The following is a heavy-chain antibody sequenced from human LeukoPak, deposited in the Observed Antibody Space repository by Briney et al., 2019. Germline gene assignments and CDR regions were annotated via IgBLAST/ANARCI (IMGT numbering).Heavy chain of an antibody. CDR1: GYTFTSYG. D-gene: IGHD3-22*01. CDR2: ISAYNGNT. J-gene: IGHJ4*02. V-gene: IGHV1-18*01. CDR3: ARLTSNGGSGYYSFYFDY. Sequence: ASVKVSCKASGYTFTSYGISWVRQAPGQGLEWMGWISAYNGNTNYAQKLQGRVTMTTDTSTSTAYMELRSLRSDDTAVYYCARLTSNGGSGYYSFYFDYWGQGTLVTVSS.